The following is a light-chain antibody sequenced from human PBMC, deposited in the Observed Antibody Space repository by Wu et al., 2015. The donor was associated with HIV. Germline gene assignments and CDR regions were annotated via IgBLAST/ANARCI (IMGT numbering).Light chain of an antibody. J-gene: IGKJ2*03. V-gene: IGKV3-11*01. CDR2: NAS. CDR1: QSVSSY. CDR3: QQRSDWPSFS. Sequence: EVVMTQSPATLSVSPGERATLSCRASQSVSSYLAWYQQKPGQAPRLLIYNASNRATGIPARFSGSGSGTDFTLTISRLEPEDFAVYYCQQRSDWPSFSFGLGDQAGDQT.